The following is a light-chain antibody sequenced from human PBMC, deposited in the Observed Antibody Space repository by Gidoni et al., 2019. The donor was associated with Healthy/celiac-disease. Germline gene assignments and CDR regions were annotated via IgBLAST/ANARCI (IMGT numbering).Light chain of an antibody. Sequence: EIVFTQAPATLSFATAERATLSCRASQSGSSYLAWYQQKPGQAPRLLLYDASNSVTGIPARFSGSGSGTDFTLTISSREPEDFAVYYCQQRSNWHPITFGQGTRLEIK. CDR3: QQRSNWHPIT. V-gene: IGKV3-11*01. CDR2: DAS. CDR1: QSGSSY. J-gene: IGKJ5*01.